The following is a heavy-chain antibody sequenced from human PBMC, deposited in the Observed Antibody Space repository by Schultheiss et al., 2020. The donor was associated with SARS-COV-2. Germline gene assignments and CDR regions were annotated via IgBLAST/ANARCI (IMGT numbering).Heavy chain of an antibody. Sequence: GGSLRLSCAASGFTFSSYGMHWVRQAPGKGLEWVAVISYDGSNKYYADSVKGRFTISRDNAKNSLYLQMNSLRAEDTAVYYCAKDQGNYGLSDWGQGTLVTVSS. CDR1: GFTFSSYG. CDR2: ISYDGSNK. J-gene: IGHJ4*02. V-gene: IGHV3-33*03. D-gene: IGHD3-10*01. CDR3: AKDQGNYGLSD.